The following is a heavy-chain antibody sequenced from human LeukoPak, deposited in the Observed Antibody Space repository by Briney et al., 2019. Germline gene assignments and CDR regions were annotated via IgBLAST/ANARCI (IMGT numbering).Heavy chain of an antibody. D-gene: IGHD4-17*01. CDR3: ARRRLRSDYYYGMDV. J-gene: IGHJ6*02. V-gene: IGHV4-34*01. Sequence: SETLSLTCAVYGGSFSGYYWSWIRQPPGKGLEWIGEINHSGSTNYNPSLKSRVTMSVDTSKNQFSLKLSSVTAADTAVYYCARRRLRSDYYYGMDVWGQGTTVTVSS. CDR1: GGSFSGYY. CDR2: INHSGST.